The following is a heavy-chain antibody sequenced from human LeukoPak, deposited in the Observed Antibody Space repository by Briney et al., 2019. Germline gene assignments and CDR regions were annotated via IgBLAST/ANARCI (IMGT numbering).Heavy chain of an antibody. J-gene: IGHJ5*02. Sequence: PSETLSLTCTVSGYSISSGYYWGWIRQPPGKGLEWIGSIYHSGSTYYNPSLKSRVTISVDTSKDQFSLQLNSVTPEDTAVYYCAREEIAAAGYFWFDPWGQGTLVTVSS. D-gene: IGHD6-13*01. CDR3: AREEIAAAGYFWFDP. CDR2: IYHSGST. V-gene: IGHV4-38-2*02. CDR1: GYSISSGYY.